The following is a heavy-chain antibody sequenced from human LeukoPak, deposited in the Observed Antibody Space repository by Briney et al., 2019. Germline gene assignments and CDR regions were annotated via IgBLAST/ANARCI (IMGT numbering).Heavy chain of an antibody. J-gene: IGHJ4*02. CDR1: GFTVSSNY. CDR2: IYSGGST. D-gene: IGHD3-9*01. Sequence: GGSLRLSCAASGFTVSSNYVSWVRQAPGKGLEWVSVIYSGGSTYYADSVKGRFTISRDNSKNTLYLQMNSLRAEDTAVYYCARDCYDILTSWYYFDYWGQGTLVTVSS. V-gene: IGHV3-53*01. CDR3: ARDCYDILTSWYYFDY.